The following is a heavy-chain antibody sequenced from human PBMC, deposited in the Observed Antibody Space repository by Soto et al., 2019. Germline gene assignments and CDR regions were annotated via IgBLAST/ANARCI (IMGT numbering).Heavy chain of an antibody. V-gene: IGHV1-69*06. CDR2: IIPIFGTA. D-gene: IGHD6-13*01. J-gene: IGHJ3*02. CDR3: ARSHIAAAGHDAFDI. Sequence: SXTVSCKAAGGSFSSYAISWVRQAPGQGLEWMGGIIPIFGTANYAQKFQGRVTITADKSTSTAYMELSSLRSEDTAVYYCARSHIAAAGHDAFDIWGQGTMVTVSS. CDR1: GGSFSSYA.